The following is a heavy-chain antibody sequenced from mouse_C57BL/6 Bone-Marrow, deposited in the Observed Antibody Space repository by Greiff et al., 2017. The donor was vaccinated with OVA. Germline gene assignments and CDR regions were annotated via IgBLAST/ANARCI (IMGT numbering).Heavy chain of an antibody. CDR1: GYTFTSYW. J-gene: IGHJ3*01. Sequence: VQLQQPGAELVMPGASVKLSCKASGYTFTSYWMHWVKQRPGQGLEWIGEIDPSDSYTNYNQKFKGKSTLTVDTSSSTAYMQLSSLTSEDSAVYDCAREGYYYAWFAYWGQGTLVTVSA. CDR2: IDPSDSYT. V-gene: IGHV1-69*01. CDR3: AREGYYYAWFAY. D-gene: IGHD1-1*01.